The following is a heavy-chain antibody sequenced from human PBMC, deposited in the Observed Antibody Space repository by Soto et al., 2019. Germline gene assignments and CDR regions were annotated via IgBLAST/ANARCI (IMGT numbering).Heavy chain of an antibody. J-gene: IGHJ4*02. V-gene: IGHV4-34*01. Sequence: SETLSLTCAVFGGSFSDYYWSWIRQPPGKGREWIGEINHSGTTSYNPSLKSRLTISVDTSNNQFSLKLSSVTAADTAVYYCARKPISHFFAGYYSVDYWGQGTLVTV. CDR3: ARKPISHFFAGYYSVDY. CDR2: INHSGTT. D-gene: IGHD3-9*01. CDR1: GGSFSDYY.